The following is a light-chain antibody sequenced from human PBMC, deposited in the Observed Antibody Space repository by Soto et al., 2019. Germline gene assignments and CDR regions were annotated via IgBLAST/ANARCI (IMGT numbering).Light chain of an antibody. V-gene: IGLV2-14*01. CDR1: SSDVVGYNY. CDR2: DVS. J-gene: IGLJ1*01. CDR3: CSYTTSNTRQIV. Sequence: QSVLTQPVSVSGSPGQSITISCTGTSSDVVGYNYVSWYQQHPGKAPKFMIYDVSNRPPGVSNRFSGSKSGNTASLTISGLQAEDEADYYCCSYTTSNTRQIVFGTGTKVTVL.